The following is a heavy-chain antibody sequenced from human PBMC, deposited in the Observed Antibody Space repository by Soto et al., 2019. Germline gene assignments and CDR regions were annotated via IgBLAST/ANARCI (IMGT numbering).Heavy chain of an antibody. CDR3: AGLDTSIVKPHGY. CDR1: GFTFRTYW. Sequence: GRSLRHSCATSGFTFRTYWMSWVRQATGKGLEWVACIKKDGSEEYYVDSVRGRFTISRDNAKNSLYLQMNSLRAEDTAVYYCAGLDTSIVKPHGYWGQRTLVTVSA. D-gene: IGHD5-18*01. CDR2: IKKDGSEE. V-gene: IGHV3-7*01. J-gene: IGHJ4*02.